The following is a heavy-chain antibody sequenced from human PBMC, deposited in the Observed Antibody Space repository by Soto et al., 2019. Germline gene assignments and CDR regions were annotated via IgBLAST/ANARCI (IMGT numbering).Heavy chain of an antibody. D-gene: IGHD3-22*01. J-gene: IGHJ3*02. CDR3: ARVADSSGIDAFDI. CDR1: GYTFTSYD. V-gene: IGHV1-8*01. Sequence: ASVKVSCKGSGYTFTSYDINWVRQATGQGLEWMGWMNPNSGNTGYAQKFQGRVTMTRNTSISTAYMELSSLRSEDTAVYYCARVADSSGIDAFDIWGQGTMVTVSS. CDR2: MNPNSGNT.